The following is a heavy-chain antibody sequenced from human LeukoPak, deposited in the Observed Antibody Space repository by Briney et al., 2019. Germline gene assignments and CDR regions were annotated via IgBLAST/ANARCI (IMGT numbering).Heavy chain of an antibody. CDR2: TFPMFGTS. CDR1: RDTFNDYA. J-gene: IGHJ4*02. D-gene: IGHD5-18*01. CDR3: ARGKQLWNFDS. Sequence: ASVKVSCKASRDTFNDYAITWVRQAPGQGPEWMGGTFPMFGTSTYAQKFQGRITITADESTTTAYMELTSLTSEDTAVYYCARGKQLWNFDSWGQGTLVTVSS. V-gene: IGHV1-69*13.